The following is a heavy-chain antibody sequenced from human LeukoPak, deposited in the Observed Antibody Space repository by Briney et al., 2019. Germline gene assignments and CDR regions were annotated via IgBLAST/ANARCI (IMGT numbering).Heavy chain of an antibody. V-gene: IGHV4-59*01. J-gene: IGHJ5*02. Sequence: SETLSLTCTVSGGSINSYYWSWIRQPPGKGLEWIGYIYYSRSTNYNPSLKSRVTISVDTSKNQFSLKLSSVTAADTAVYYCARRNYDFWSGSWFDPWGQGTLVTVSS. CDR1: GGSINSYY. D-gene: IGHD3-3*01. CDR3: ARRNYDFWSGSWFDP. CDR2: IYYSRST.